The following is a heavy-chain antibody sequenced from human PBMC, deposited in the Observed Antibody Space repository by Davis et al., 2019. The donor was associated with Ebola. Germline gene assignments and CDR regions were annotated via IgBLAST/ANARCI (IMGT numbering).Heavy chain of an antibody. CDR2: ISWDGRST. J-gene: IGHJ4*02. Sequence: GGSLRLSCAASGFTFGDYAMHWVRQAPGKGLEWVSLISWDGRSTAYADSVRDRFSISRDNSRNFLYLQMNGLRAEDTALYYCAKGRTIPLALDFWGRGTLVTVSS. D-gene: IGHD2-2*02. CDR3: AKGRTIPLALDF. V-gene: IGHV3-43D*03. CDR1: GFTFGDYA.